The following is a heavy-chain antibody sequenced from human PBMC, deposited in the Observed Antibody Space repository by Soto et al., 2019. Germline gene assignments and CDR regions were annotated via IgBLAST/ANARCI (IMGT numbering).Heavy chain of an antibody. V-gene: IGHV1-18*01. CDR3: AREGEMPYYYYGLDV. D-gene: IGHD3-16*01. CDR1: GYTFTTYG. J-gene: IGHJ6*02. Sequence: QVQLVQSGAEVRKPGASVKVSCKAPGYTFTTYGISWVRQAPGQGLEWMGWISGYNGDTKYAQKFQGRVTMTTDTSTSTVYMDLRSLRSDDTAVYYCAREGEMPYYYYGLDVWGQGTTVTVSS. CDR2: ISGYNGDT.